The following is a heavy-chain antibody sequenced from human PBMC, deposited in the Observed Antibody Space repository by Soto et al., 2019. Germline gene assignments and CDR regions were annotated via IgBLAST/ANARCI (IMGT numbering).Heavy chain of an antibody. CDR2: ISSSSSYI. D-gene: IGHD6-19*01. V-gene: IGHV3-21*01. J-gene: IGHJ4*02. Sequence: GGSLRLSCAASGFTFSSYSMNWVRQAPGKGLEWVSSISSSSSYIYYADSVKGRFTISRDNAKNSLYLQMNSLRAEDTAVYYCAKVRSSGWRRSTFDYWGQGTLVTVSS. CDR1: GFTFSSYS. CDR3: AKVRSSGWRRSTFDY.